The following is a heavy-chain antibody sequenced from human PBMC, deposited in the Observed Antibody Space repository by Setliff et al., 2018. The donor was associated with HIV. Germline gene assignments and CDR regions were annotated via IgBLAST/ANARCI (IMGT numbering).Heavy chain of an antibody. CDR3: ARELYGGNSRPFDY. D-gene: IGHD2-21*02. CDR1: GGSISRYY. CDR2: IYYTGIT. Sequence: SETLSLTCTVSGGSISRYYWSWIRQPPGKGLEWIGYIYYTGITDNNPSLEGRVTISVDTSKNQVTLRLKSVTTADTAVYYCARELYGGNSRPFDYWGQGALVTVSS. V-gene: IGHV4-59*01. J-gene: IGHJ4*02.